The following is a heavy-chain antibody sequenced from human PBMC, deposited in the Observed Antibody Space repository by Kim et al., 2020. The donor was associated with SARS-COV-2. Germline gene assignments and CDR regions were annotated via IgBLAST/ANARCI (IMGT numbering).Heavy chain of an antibody. J-gene: IGHJ4*02. Sequence: GASLQISCKGSGYSFTSYWIGWVRQMPGKGLEWTGIIYPGDSDTRYSPSFQGQVTISADKSISTAYLQWSSLKASDTAMYYCARTYYYDSSGWNFDYWGQGTLVTVSS. V-gene: IGHV5-51*01. CDR3: ARTYYYDSSGWNFDY. CDR1: GYSFTSYW. CDR2: IYPGDSDT. D-gene: IGHD3-22*01.